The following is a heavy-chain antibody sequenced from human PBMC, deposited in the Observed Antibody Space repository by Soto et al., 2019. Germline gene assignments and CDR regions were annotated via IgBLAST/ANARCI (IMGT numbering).Heavy chain of an antibody. CDR2: IIPMFGTA. D-gene: IGHD5-18*01. CDR1: GGTFSTYA. CDR3: ASGIQLWLRRINTGYSG. J-gene: IGHJ4*02. V-gene: IGHV1-69*12. Sequence: QVQLVQSGAEVKKPESSVKVSCKAPGGTFSTYAISWVRQAPGQVLEWMGGIIPMFGTANYAQRFQDRVTITADESTNTVYMELSSLRSEDTAVYFCASGIQLWLRRINTGYSGWGQGTLVTVSS.